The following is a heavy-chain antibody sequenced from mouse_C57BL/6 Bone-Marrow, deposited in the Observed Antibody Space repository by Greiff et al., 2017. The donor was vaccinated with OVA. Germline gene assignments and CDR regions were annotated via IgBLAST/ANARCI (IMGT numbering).Heavy chain of an antibody. Sequence: QVQLQQPGAELVRPGSSVKLSCKASGYTFTSYWMDWVKQRPGQGLEWIGNIYPSDSETHYNQKFKDKATLTVDKSSSTAYMQLSSLTSEDSAVYYCAREGRQRRLPDYWGQGTTLTVSS. CDR2: IYPSDSET. CDR1: GYTFTSYW. V-gene: IGHV1-61*01. CDR3: AREGRQRRLPDY. D-gene: IGHD3-2*02. J-gene: IGHJ2*01.